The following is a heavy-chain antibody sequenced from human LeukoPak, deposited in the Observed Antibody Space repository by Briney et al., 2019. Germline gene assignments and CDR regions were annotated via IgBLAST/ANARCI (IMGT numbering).Heavy chain of an antibody. Sequence: SVKVSCKASGYTFTSYDISWVRQAPGQGLEWMGGIIPIFGTANYAQKFQGRVTIIADESTSTAYMELSSLRSEDTAVYYCARDLRFLEWLSQRHWFDRWGQGTLVTVSS. CDR2: IIPIFGTA. CDR1: GYTFTSYD. V-gene: IGHV1-69*13. CDR3: ARDLRFLEWLSQRHWFDR. D-gene: IGHD3-3*01. J-gene: IGHJ5*02.